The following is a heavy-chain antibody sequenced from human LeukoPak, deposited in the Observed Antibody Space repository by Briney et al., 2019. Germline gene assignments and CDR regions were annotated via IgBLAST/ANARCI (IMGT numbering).Heavy chain of an antibody. CDR3: ARARYSSGWYFDY. J-gene: IGHJ4*02. CDR1: GFTFINYN. D-gene: IGHD6-19*01. Sequence: GGSLRLSCAASGFTFINYNINWVRQAPGKGLEWVSYISSSSSTMYYADSVKGRFTISRDNAKNSLYLQMNSPRAEDTAVYYCARARYSSGWYFDYWGQGTLVTVSS. V-gene: IGHV3-48*01. CDR2: ISSSSSTM.